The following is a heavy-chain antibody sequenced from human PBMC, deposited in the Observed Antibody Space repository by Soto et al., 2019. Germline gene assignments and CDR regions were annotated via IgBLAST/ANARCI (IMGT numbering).Heavy chain of an antibody. CDR3: ARYIVVVPAALFVP. Sequence: SETLSLTCAVSGGSISSGGYSWSWIRQPPGKGLEWIGYIYHSGSTYYNPSLKSRVTISVDRSKNQFSLKLSSVTAADTAVYYCARYIVVVPAALFVPWGQGTLVTVFS. CDR1: GGSISSGGYS. D-gene: IGHD2-2*01. CDR2: IYHSGST. V-gene: IGHV4-30-2*01. J-gene: IGHJ5*02.